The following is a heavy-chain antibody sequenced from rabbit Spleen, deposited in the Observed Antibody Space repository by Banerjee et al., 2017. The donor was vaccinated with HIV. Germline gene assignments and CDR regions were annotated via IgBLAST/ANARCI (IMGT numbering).Heavy chain of an antibody. Sequence: QSLEESGGDLVKAGRSLELTCTASGFTFSSYWRCWVRQAPGKGLEWIGCIYNGDGSTHYASWAKGRFTISRTSSTTVTLQMTSLTAANTATYFCARGTNAAGDGLSLWGPGTLVTVS. CDR1: GFTFSSYW. J-gene: IGHJ4*01. D-gene: IGHD2-1*01. V-gene: IGHV1S40*01. CDR3: ARGTNAAGDGLSL. CDR2: IYNGDGST.